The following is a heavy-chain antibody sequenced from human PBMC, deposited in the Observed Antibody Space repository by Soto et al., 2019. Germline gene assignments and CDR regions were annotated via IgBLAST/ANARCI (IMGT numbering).Heavy chain of an antibody. CDR2: IIPIFGTA. Sequence: QVQLVQSGAEVKKPGSSVKVSCKASGGTFSSYAISWVRQAPGQGLEWMGGIIPIFGTANYAQKFQGRVTITADKSTSTAYKGLSSRRSEDTAVYYCARSTGGGYKFDPWGQGTLVTVSA. D-gene: IGHD7-27*01. V-gene: IGHV1-69*06. J-gene: IGHJ5*02. CDR3: ARSTGGGYKFDP. CDR1: GGTFSSYA.